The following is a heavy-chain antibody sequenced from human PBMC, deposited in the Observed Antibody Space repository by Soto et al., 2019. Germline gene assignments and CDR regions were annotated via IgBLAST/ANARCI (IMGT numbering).Heavy chain of an antibody. CDR1: GFTFSSYG. CDR2: IWYDGSNK. D-gene: IGHD3-22*01. J-gene: IGHJ3*02. Sequence: GGSLRLSCAASGFTFSSYGMHWVRQAPGKGLEWVVVIWYDGSNKYYADSVKGRFTISRDNSKNTLYLQMNSLRAEDTAVYYCARWSDNYYDSSGSRGAFDIWGQGTMVTVSS. V-gene: IGHV3-33*01. CDR3: ARWSDNYYDSSGSRGAFDI.